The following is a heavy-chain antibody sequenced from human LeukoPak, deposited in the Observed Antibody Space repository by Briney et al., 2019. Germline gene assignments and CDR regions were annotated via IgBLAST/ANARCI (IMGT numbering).Heavy chain of an antibody. V-gene: IGHV4-4*08. Sequence: SETLSLTCTVSGGSISRYYWTWIRQPPGKGLEWIGYIYTSGSTNYNPPLKSRVTMSVDTSKNQFSLKLSSVTAADTAVYYCARGGNSGSGSYYPNDDAFDIWGQGTMVTVSS. D-gene: IGHD3-10*01. CDR3: ARGGNSGSGSYYPNDDAFDI. CDR1: GGSISRYY. CDR2: IYTSGST. J-gene: IGHJ3*02.